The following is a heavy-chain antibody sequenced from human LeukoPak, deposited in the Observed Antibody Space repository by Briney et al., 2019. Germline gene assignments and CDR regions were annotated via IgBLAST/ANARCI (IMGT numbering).Heavy chain of an antibody. CDR3: ARRHISMVRGLIDY. Sequence: GGSLRLSCAASGFTFSSYVMSWVRQTPGKGLECVSAIGRTDGGTFYAASVEGRFTISRDNSENTLYLQMNSLRAEDTAVYYCARRHISMVRGLIDYWGQGTLVTVSS. D-gene: IGHD3-10*01. CDR2: IGRTDGGT. V-gene: IGHV3-23*01. J-gene: IGHJ4*02. CDR1: GFTFSSYV.